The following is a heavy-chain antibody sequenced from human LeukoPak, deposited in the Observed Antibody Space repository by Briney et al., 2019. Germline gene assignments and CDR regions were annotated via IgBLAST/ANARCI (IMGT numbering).Heavy chain of an antibody. Sequence: GESLKISCKTSGYSFTIYWIAWVRQMPGKGLEWMGIIYPDDSDTRYSPSFQGQVTISADKSISTAYLQWSSLKASDTAMYYCARLPRDVGTPMGYFDYWGQGTLVTVSS. D-gene: IGHD5-18*01. CDR2: IYPDDSDT. CDR3: ARLPRDVGTPMGYFDY. J-gene: IGHJ4*02. V-gene: IGHV5-51*01. CDR1: GYSFTIYW.